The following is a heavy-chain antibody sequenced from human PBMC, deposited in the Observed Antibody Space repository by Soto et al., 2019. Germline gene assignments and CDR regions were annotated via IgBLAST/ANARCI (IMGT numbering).Heavy chain of an antibody. CDR2: INPNSGGT. D-gene: IGHD3-22*01. V-gene: IGHV1-2*02. J-gene: IGHJ5*02. CDR3: ARGDFDRSGNYNAGWFAR. Sequence: QLQLVQSGAEVKKPGASVKVSCKASGYTFTAYYMHWLRQAPGQGLEWMGWINPNSGGTNYAQRFQGRVTVTNDTSISTTYMELSSLGSDDTAVYYCARGDFDRSGNYNAGWFARWGQGTLVTVSS. CDR1: GYTFTAYY.